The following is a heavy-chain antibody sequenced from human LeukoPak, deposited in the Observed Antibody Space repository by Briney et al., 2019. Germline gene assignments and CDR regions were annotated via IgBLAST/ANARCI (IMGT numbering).Heavy chain of an antibody. CDR1: GFTFSSYW. CDR3: ARGSVGTPPPFDY. D-gene: IGHD2-15*01. CDR2: IKQDGSEK. Sequence: PGGSLRLSCAASGFTFSSYWMSWVRQAPGQGLEWVANIKQDGSEKYYVDSVKGRFTISRDNSKNTLNLQMNSLRDEDTAVYYCARGSVGTPPPFDYWGQGILVTVSS. V-gene: IGHV3-7*01. J-gene: IGHJ4*02.